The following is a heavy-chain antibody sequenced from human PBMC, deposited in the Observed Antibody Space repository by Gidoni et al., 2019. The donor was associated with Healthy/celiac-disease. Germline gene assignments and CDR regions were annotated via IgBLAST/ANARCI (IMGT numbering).Heavy chain of an antibody. D-gene: IGHD2-15*01. CDR1: GFTVSSNY. V-gene: IGHV3-66*01. Sequence: EVQLVESGGGLVQPGGSLRLSCAASGFTVSSNYMSWVRQAPGKGLEWCSVIYSGGSTYYADSVNGRFTISRDNSKNTLYLKMNSLRAEDTAVYYCAREGYCSGGSCYSGYWGQGTLVTVSS. CDR3: AREGYCSGGSCYSGY. J-gene: IGHJ4*02. CDR2: IYSGGST.